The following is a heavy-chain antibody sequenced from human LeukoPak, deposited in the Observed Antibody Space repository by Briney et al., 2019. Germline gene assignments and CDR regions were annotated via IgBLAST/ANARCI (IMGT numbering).Heavy chain of an antibody. CDR1: GFTFSNVW. V-gene: IGHV3-7*01. CDR2: INQDGSTK. J-gene: IGHJ4*02. D-gene: IGHD1-14*01. CDR3: ARDMKGNLDY. Sequence: HTGGSLRLSRAASGFTFSNVWMAWVRQAPGKGLEWVANINQDGSTKQYVDSVRGRFTISRDNAKNSLYLQMNSLTAEDTGLYHCARDMKGNLDYWGQGTLVTVSS.